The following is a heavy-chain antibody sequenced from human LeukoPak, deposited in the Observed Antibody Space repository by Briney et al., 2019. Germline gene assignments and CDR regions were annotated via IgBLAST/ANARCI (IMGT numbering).Heavy chain of an antibody. V-gene: IGHV4-61*01. CDR1: GGSISSRTYY. CDR3: ARGGYYDILTGSLTPYYYYMDV. Sequence: PSETLSLTRTVSGGSISSRTYYWSWIRQPPGKGLEWIGYIYYSGSTNYNPSLKSRVTISVDTSKNQFSLKLSSVTAADTAVYYCARGGYYDILTGSLTPYYYYMDVWGKGTTVTISS. D-gene: IGHD3-9*01. CDR2: IYYSGST. J-gene: IGHJ6*03.